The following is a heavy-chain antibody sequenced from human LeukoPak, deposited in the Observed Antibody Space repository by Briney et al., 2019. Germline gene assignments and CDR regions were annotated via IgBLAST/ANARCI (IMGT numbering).Heavy chain of an antibody. CDR2: INPNSGGT. Sequence: ASVKVSCKASGYSFTGYYIHWVRQAPGQGLEWMGWINPNSGGTNYAQKFQGRVTMTRDTSISTAYMELSRLRSDDTAVYYCARVKWSIGAHWFDPWGQGTLVTVSS. V-gene: IGHV1-2*02. J-gene: IGHJ5*02. CDR1: GYSFTGYY. D-gene: IGHD6-13*01. CDR3: ARVKWSIGAHWFDP.